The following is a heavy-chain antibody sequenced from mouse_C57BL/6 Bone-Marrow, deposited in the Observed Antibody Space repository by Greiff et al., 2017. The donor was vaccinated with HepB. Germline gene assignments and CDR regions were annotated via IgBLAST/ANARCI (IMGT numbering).Heavy chain of an antibody. D-gene: IGHD1-1*01. CDR1: GYTFTSYW. CDR2: IDPSDSYT. V-gene: IGHV1-50*01. CDR3: ATYYSSPWYFDV. J-gene: IGHJ1*03. Sequence: QVQLQQPGAELVKPGASVKLSCKASGYTFTSYWMQWVKQRPGQGLEWIGEIDPSDSYTNSNQKFKGKATLTVDTSASTAYMQLSSLTSEDSAVYYWATYYSSPWYFDVWGTGTTVTVSS.